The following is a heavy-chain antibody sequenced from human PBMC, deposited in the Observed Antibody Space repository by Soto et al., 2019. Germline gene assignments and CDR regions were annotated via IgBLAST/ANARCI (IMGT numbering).Heavy chain of an antibody. CDR1: GFTFSSYS. J-gene: IGHJ6*02. Sequence: PGGSLRLSCAASGFTFSSYSMHWVRQAPGKGLVWVSRINSDGSNTSYADSVKGRFTISRDNAKNTLYLQMNSLRAEDTAVYYCARAYSSSWYRINTYYYYYGMDVWGQGTTVTVSS. CDR3: ARAYSSSWYRINTYYYYYGMDV. D-gene: IGHD6-13*01. V-gene: IGHV3-74*01. CDR2: INSDGSNT.